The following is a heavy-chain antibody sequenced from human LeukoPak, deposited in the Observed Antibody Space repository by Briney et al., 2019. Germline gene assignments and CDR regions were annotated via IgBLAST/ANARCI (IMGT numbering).Heavy chain of an antibody. Sequence: ASVKVSCKASGGTFSSYAISWVRQAPGQGLEWMGGIIPIFGTANYAQKFQGRVTITADKSTSTAYMELSSLRSEDTAVYYCARTSINGGNSHYYYMDVWGKGTTVTVSS. J-gene: IGHJ6*03. CDR2: IIPIFGTA. CDR3: ARTSINGGNSHYYYMDV. D-gene: IGHD4-23*01. CDR1: GGTFSSYA. V-gene: IGHV1-69*06.